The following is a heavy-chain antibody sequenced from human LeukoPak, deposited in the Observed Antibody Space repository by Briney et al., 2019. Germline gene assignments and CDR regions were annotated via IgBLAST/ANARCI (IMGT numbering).Heavy chain of an antibody. CDR1: GFTLSTNA. Sequence: GGSLRLSCLTSGFTLSTNAMNWIRQAPGKGLECLSYISSGTINHSNYADSVKGRFTISRDNARNSLYLQMNSLRGEDTAVYYCARTQLDLDGFDIWGQGTTVTVSS. J-gene: IGHJ3*02. CDR2: ISSGTINHS. CDR3: ARTQLDLDGFDI. D-gene: IGHD1-1*01. V-gene: IGHV3-48*04.